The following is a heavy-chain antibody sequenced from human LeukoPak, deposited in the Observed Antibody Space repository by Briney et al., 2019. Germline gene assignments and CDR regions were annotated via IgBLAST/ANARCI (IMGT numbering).Heavy chain of an antibody. J-gene: IGHJ5*02. D-gene: IGHD6-19*01. CDR3: ARGIAVAGTDYNWFDP. CDR1: GGSISSDDYS. Sequence: SETLSLTCTVSGGSISSDDYSWSWIRQHPGKGLEWVGYIYYSGSTYYNPSLKSRVTISVDTSKNQFSLKLSSVTAADTAVYYCARGIAVAGTDYNWFDPWGQGTLVTVSS. CDR2: IYYSGST. V-gene: IGHV4-31*03.